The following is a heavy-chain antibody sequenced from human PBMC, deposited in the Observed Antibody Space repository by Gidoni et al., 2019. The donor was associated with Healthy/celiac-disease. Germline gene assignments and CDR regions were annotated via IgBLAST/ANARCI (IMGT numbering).Heavy chain of an antibody. CDR2: INHSGST. Sequence: QVQLQQWGAGLLKPSETLSLTCAVYGGSFSGYYWSWIRQPPGKGLEWIGEINHSGSTNYNPSLKSRVTISVDTSKNQFSLKLSSVTAADTAVYYCARHTVRRGVSWFGELLPGNFDYWGQGTLVTVSS. J-gene: IGHJ4*02. D-gene: IGHD3-10*01. CDR3: ARHTVRRGVSWFGELLPGNFDY. V-gene: IGHV4-34*01. CDR1: GGSFSGYY.